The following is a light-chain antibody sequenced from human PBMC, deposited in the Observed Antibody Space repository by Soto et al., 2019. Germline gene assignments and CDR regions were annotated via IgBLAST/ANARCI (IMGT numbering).Light chain of an antibody. Sequence: DIQLTQSPSFLSASVGDRVTITCRASQGIGSDLAWYQLRPGKAPQLLIYVASTLQTGVPSRFSGSGSGTEFTLTISSLQPEDSATYYCQQLKSYPITFGQGTRLEIK. CDR1: QGIGSD. CDR3: QQLKSYPIT. CDR2: VAS. V-gene: IGKV1-9*01. J-gene: IGKJ5*01.